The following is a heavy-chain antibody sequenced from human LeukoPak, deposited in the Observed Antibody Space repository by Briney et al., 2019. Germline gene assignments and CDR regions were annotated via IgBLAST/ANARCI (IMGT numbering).Heavy chain of an antibody. V-gene: IGHV3-74*01. CDR2: VNSDGSST. CDR1: GFTFSSYW. D-gene: IGHD6-19*01. Sequence: GGSLRLSCAASGFTFSSYWMHWVRPAPGKGLVWVSRVNSDGSSTTYADSVKGRFTISRDNAKNTLYLQMDSLRAEDTAVYYCARGSTQYSSGWYGLDYWGQGTLVTVSS. J-gene: IGHJ4*02. CDR3: ARGSTQYSSGWYGLDY.